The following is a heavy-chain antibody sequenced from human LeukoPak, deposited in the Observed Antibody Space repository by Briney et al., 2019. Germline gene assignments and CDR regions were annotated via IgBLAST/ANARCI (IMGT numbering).Heavy chain of an antibody. CDR3: ARYPYDQADYGMDV. D-gene: IGHD3-22*01. J-gene: IGHJ6*02. Sequence: MPSGTLSLTCAVSGDSLSSSHWWSWVRQPPGKGLEWIGEIYHSGTTNYNPSLKSRVTISVHKSKNQFSLKLSSVTAADPAVYYCARYPYDQADYGMDVWGQGTTVTVSS. CDR2: IYHSGTT. V-gene: IGHV4-4*02. CDR1: GDSLSSSHW.